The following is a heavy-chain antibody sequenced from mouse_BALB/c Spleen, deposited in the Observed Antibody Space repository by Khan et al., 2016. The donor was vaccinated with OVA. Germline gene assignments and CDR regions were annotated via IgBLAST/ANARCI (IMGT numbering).Heavy chain of an antibody. Sequence: QMQLEESGGDLMKPGASVKISCKATGYTFSSYWIEWVKQRPGHGLEWIGQIFPGSVSTTYNEKFKGKATFTADTSSNKAYMQLSSLTSEDSAVYYFARGGYGGFAYWGRGTLVTVSA. J-gene: IGHJ3*01. V-gene: IGHV1-9*01. CDR2: IFPGSVST. D-gene: IGHD2-2*01. CDR3: ARGGYGGFAY. CDR1: GYTFSSYW.